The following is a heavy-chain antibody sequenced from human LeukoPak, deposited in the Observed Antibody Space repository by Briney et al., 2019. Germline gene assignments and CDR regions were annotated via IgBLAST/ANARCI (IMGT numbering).Heavy chain of an antibody. J-gene: IGHJ4*02. CDR3: ARRAGDYSHPYDY. Sequence: PGGSLRLSCTVSGFTVSSNSMSWVRQAPGKGLEWVSFIYSGGSTHYSDSVKGRFTISRDNSKNTLYLQMNSLRAKDTAVYYCARRAGDYSHPYDYWGQGTLVTVS. CDR2: IYSGGST. V-gene: IGHV3-53*01. D-gene: IGHD3-22*01. CDR1: GFTVSSNS.